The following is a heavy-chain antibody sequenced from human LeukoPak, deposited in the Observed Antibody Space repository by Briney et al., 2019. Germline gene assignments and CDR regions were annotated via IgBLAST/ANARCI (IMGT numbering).Heavy chain of an antibody. CDR3: ARPGFPHPVAVNPLDY. D-gene: IGHD2-15*01. CDR2: FNSDTGDT. CDR1: GYTFTNYA. J-gene: IGHJ4*02. V-gene: IGHV1-3*01. Sequence: ASVKVSCKASGYTFTNYAFHWVRQAPGQRLEWMGWFNSDTGDTHYSQNFQGRLIITRATSASTAYMELSRLRSEATAVYYCARPGFPHPVAVNPLDYWGQGTLVTVST.